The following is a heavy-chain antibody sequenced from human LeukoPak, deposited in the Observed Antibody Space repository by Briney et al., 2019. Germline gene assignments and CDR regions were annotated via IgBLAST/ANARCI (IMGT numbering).Heavy chain of an antibody. CDR1: GFTFSSYA. D-gene: IGHD1-26*01. J-gene: IGHJ3*02. CDR3: AKEMSGSYWFSAFDI. CDR2: ISGSGGST. V-gene: IGHV3-23*01. Sequence: GGSLRLSRAASGFTFSSYAMSWVRQAPGKGLEWVSAISGSGGSTYYADSVKGRFTISRDNSKNTLYLQMNSLGAEDTAVYYCAKEMSGSYWFSAFDIWGQGTMVTVSS.